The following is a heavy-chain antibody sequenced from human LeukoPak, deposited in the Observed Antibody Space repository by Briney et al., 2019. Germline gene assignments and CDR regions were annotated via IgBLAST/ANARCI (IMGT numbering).Heavy chain of an antibody. CDR1: GFTFSDYA. V-gene: IGHV3-49*04. CDR3: ARVEPLPSSGIEVAADY. D-gene: IGHD6-19*01. CDR2: IRSKAYGGTT. Sequence: GGSLRLSCAASGFTFSDYAMAWVRQAPGKGLEWVGSIRSKAYGGTTQYAASVKGRFTISRDDSTSIAYVQMNSLKSEDTAAYHCARVEPLPSSGIEVAADYWGQGTLVTVSS. J-gene: IGHJ4*02.